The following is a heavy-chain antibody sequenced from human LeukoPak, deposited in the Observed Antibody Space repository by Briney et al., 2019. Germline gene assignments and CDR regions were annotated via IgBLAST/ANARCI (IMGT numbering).Heavy chain of an antibody. CDR2: ISSSSSFI. CDR3: ASANNGYDYIGY. Sequence: GGSLRLSCAASGFTFSSYSMNWVRQAPGKGLEWVSSISSSSSFIYYADSVKGRFTISRDNAKNSLYLQMNSLRAEDTAVYYCASANNGYDYIGYWGQGTLVTVSS. CDR1: GFTFSSYS. J-gene: IGHJ4*02. V-gene: IGHV3-21*01. D-gene: IGHD5-12*01.